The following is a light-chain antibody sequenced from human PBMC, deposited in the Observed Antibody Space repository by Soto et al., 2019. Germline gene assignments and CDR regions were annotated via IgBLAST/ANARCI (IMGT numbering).Light chain of an antibody. CDR1: QGIRNY. V-gene: IGKV1-27*01. CDR3: QKYNSVPVT. Sequence: DIPMTQSPSSLSASVGDRVTITCRASQGIRNYLAWYQQKPGTVPKLLIYSASTLQSGVPSRFSGSGSGTDFTLTISSLQPEDVATYYCQKYNSVPVTFGQGTRLEIK. J-gene: IGKJ5*01. CDR2: SAS.